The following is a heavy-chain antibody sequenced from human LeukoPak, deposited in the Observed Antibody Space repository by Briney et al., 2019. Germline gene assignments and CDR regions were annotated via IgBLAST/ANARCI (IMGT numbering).Heavy chain of an antibody. CDR1: GFSLSGYW. D-gene: IGHD3-3*01. V-gene: IGHV3-74*01. Sequence: GGSLRLSCVASGFSLSGYWMYWVRQAPGKGLMYISRNNGDGSTTNYADVVKGRFTMSRDNVKNTLYLQVNSLRAEDTAVYYCAKVGFPYDFWSGYYTWGQGTLVTVSS. CDR2: NNGDGSTT. J-gene: IGHJ5*02. CDR3: AKVGFPYDFWSGYYT.